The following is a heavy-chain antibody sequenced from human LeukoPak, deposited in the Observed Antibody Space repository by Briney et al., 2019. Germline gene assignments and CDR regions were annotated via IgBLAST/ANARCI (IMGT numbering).Heavy chain of an antibody. D-gene: IGHD3-22*01. CDR3: ARASMIVAGGAFDI. V-gene: IGHV1-18*03. Sequence: ASVKVSCKASGYTFTSYGISWVRQAPGQGLEWMGWINTGNGNTKYSQKFQARITITRDTSASTAYMELRSLRSEDMAVYYCARASMIVAGGAFDIWGQGTMVTVSS. J-gene: IGHJ3*02. CDR2: INTGNGNT. CDR1: GYTFTSYG.